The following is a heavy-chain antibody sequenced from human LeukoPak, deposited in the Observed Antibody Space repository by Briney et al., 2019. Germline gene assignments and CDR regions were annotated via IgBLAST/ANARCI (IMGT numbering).Heavy chain of an antibody. J-gene: IGHJ3*02. CDR1: GGSISSNNW. CDR3: AREPVAADAFDI. CDR2: ISHIGST. Sequence: SGTLSLTCAVSGGSISSNNWWSWVRQPPGKGLEWIGEISHIGSTNYNPSLKSRVSMSVDKSKNQFSLNVSSVTAADTAVYYCAREPVAADAFDIWGQGTMVTVTS. D-gene: IGHD6-13*01. V-gene: IGHV4-4*02.